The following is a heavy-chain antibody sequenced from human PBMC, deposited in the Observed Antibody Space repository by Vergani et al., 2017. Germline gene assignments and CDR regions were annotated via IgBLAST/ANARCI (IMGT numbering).Heavy chain of an antibody. CDR3: ARNPLGGANFDY. Sequence: QVQLQESGPGLVKPSETLSLTCTVSGGSISTYYWSWIRQPPGKGLEWIGYIYYSGSTNYNPSLKSRVTMSVDTSKNQFSLKLSSVTAADTAVYYCARNPLGGANFDYWGQGTLVTVSS. CDR1: GGSISTYY. J-gene: IGHJ4*02. CDR2: IYYSGST. D-gene: IGHD3-16*01. V-gene: IGHV4-59*12.